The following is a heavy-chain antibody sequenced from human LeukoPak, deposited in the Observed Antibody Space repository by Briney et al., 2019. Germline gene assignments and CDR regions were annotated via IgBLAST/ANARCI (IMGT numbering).Heavy chain of an antibody. Sequence: SETLSLTCTVSGGSISSYYWSWIRQPAGKGLEWIGRIYTSGSTNYNPSLKSRVTMSVDTSKNQFSLKLSSVTAADTAVYYCASDIAAAGSFDPWRQGTLVTVSS. CDR1: GGSISSYY. CDR2: IYTSGST. D-gene: IGHD6-13*01. V-gene: IGHV4-4*07. J-gene: IGHJ5*02. CDR3: ASDIAAAGSFDP.